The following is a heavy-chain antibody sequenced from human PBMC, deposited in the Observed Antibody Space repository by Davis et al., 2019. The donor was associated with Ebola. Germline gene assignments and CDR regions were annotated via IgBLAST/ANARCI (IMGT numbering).Heavy chain of an antibody. V-gene: IGHV3-11*01. D-gene: IGHD2-8*01. Sequence: PGGSLRLSCAASGFTFSDYYMNWIRQAPGKGLEWVSYISNSGSTISYADSVKGRFTISRDNAKNSLYLQMNSLRAEDTAVYYCARDGELMVYGTMIWYYGMDVWGKGTTVTVSS. CDR3: ARDGELMVYGTMIWYYGMDV. CDR2: ISNSGSTI. CDR1: GFTFSDYY. J-gene: IGHJ6*04.